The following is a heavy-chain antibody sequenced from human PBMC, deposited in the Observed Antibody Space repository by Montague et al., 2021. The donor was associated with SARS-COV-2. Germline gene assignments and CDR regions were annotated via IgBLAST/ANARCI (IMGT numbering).Heavy chain of an antibody. D-gene: IGHD2-2*01. CDR2: IYYSGST. J-gene: IGHJ6*02. CDR1: GGSISSGGYY. Sequence: TLSLTRTVSGGSISSGGYYWSWIRQHPGKGLEWIGYIYYSGSTYYXPSLKSRVTIPVDTSKNQFSLKLSSVTAADTAVYYCATESVVPASLYYYGMDVWGQGTTVTVSS. V-gene: IGHV4-31*03. CDR3: ATESVVPASLYYYGMDV.